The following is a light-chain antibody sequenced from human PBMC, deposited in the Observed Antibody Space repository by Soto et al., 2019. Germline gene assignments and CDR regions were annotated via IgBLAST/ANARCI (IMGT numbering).Light chain of an antibody. CDR3: ISYAGSNSLV. V-gene: IGLV2-8*01. CDR2: DVN. Sequence: QSTLTQPPSASGSLGQSVTISCTGTRSDVGGYNYVSWYQQHPGKAPKLMIYDVNQRPSGVPDRFSGSKSGNTASLTVSGLQAEDEADYYCISYAGSNSLVFGTGTKLTVL. CDR1: RSDVGGYNY. J-gene: IGLJ1*01.